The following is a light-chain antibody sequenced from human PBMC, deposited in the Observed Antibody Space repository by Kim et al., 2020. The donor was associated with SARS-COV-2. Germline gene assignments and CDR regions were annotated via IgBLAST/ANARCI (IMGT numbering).Light chain of an antibody. J-gene: IGKJ2*01. CDR3: QQRHRLPYT. CDR1: QDISDY. V-gene: IGKV1-33*01. Sequence: DIQMTQSPSSLSASVGDRVSITCQASQDISDYLNWYQQKPGQAPNLLIYGTSNLETGGPSRFSGRGSGTDFTLTISSLQPEDIATYYCQQRHRLPYTFGQRTKVDIK. CDR2: GTS.